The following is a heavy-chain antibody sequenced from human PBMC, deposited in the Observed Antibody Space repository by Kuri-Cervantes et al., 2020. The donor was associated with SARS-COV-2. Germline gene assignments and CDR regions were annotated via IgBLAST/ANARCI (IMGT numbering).Heavy chain of an antibody. J-gene: IGHJ4*02. CDR2: INPSGGST. D-gene: IGHD2-2*01. V-gene: IGHV1-46*03. CDR1: GYTFTSYD. CDR3: ARGFIDIVVVPAAPGRHFDY. Sequence: ASVKVSCKASGYTFTSYDMHWVRQAPGQGLEWMGVINPSGGSTSYAQKFQGRVTMTRDTSTSTVYMELSSLRSEDTAVYYCARGFIDIVVVPAAPGRHFDYWGQGTLVTVSS.